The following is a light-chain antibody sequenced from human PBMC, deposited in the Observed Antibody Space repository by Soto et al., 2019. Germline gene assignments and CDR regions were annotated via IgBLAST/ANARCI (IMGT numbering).Light chain of an antibody. J-gene: IGKJ4*01. CDR1: QSVSSY. Sequence: VLTQSPATLSLSPGDRATLSCRASQSVSSYLAWYQQKPGQAPRLLIYDASNRATGIPARFSGSGSGTAFTLTISSLEPEDFAVYYCQQRSTLTCGGGTKGDIK. CDR2: DAS. V-gene: IGKV3-11*01. CDR3: QQRSTLT.